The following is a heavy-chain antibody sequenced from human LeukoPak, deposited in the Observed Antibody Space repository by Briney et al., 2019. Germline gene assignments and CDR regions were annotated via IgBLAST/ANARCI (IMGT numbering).Heavy chain of an antibody. J-gene: IGHJ6*03. CDR3: ARNYYDSSGYPYYYYYYYMDV. D-gene: IGHD3-22*01. V-gene: IGHV3-48*03. CDR2: ISSSGSTI. CDR1: GFTFSSYE. Sequence: PGGSLRLSCAASGFTFSSYEMNWVRQAPGKGLEWVSYISSSGSTIYYADSVKDRFTISRDNAKNSLYLQMNSLRAEDTAVYYCARNYYDSSGYPYYYYYYYMDVWGKGTTVTVSS.